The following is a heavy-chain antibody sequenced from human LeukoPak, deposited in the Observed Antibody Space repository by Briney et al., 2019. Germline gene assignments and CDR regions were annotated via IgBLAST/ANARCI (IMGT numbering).Heavy chain of an antibody. D-gene: IGHD1-26*01. J-gene: IGHJ4*02. Sequence: GGSLRLSCEVCVFTFSSYWMTSARPIPGKGVEWVGNIYRVGSEKHYVESVKCRFTISRDNGRSSLYLQMDSLRVDDTAVYYCAKVGAWELQRVFENWGQGTLVTVSS. V-gene: IGHV3-7*01. CDR1: VFTFSSYW. CDR3: AKVGAWELQRVFEN. CDR2: IYRVGSEK.